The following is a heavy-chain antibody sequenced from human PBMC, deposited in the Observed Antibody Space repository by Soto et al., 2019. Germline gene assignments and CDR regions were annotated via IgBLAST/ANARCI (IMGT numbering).Heavy chain of an antibody. CDR2: IHHSGNT. CDR3: ARGSAMMVAVERDAPDKDYLDY. D-gene: IGHD2-2*01. CDR1: VGSVSGYY. Sequence: SETLSLTCAVYVGSVSGYYWSWLRQPPGKGLEWIGEIHHSGNTNYNPSLKSRVTISVDTSKNQFSLKLTSVTAADTAVYFCARGSAMMVAVERDAPDKDYLDYWGQGSLVTVSS. V-gene: IGHV4-34*01. J-gene: IGHJ4*02.